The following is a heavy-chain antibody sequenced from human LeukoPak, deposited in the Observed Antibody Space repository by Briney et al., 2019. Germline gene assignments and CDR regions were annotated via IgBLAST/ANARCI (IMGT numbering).Heavy chain of an antibody. CDR3: AGSSTNILAQH. V-gene: IGHV3-66*01. CDR2: IYSGGNT. D-gene: IGHD2-2*01. J-gene: IGHJ1*01. CDR1: GFIASNNY. Sequence: PGGSLRLSCAASGFIASNNYMSCVRQAPGKRLEWVSVIYSGGNTYYADSVKGRFAISRDNSKNTLYLQMNNLRAEDTAVYYCAGSSTNILAQHWGQGTLVTVSS.